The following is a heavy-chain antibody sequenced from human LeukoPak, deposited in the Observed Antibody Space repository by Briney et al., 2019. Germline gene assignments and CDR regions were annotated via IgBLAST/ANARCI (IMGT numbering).Heavy chain of an antibody. J-gene: IGHJ6*03. V-gene: IGHV3-11*04. D-gene: IGHD3-9*01. CDR3: ARVGYDILSMDV. CDR2: ISGSGSDI. CDR1: GFTFSDYY. Sequence: PGGSLRLSCATSGFTFSDYYMSWIRQAPGKGLEWLSYISGSGSDINYADSVKGRFTVSRDNAKSALYLQMNSLRAEDTAVYYCARVGYDILSMDVWGKGATVTISS.